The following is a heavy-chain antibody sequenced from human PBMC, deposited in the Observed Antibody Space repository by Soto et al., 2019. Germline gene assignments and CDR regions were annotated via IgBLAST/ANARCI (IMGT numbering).Heavy chain of an antibody. Sequence: VGSLRLSCAASGFTFSSYGMHWVRQAPGKGLEWVAVIWYDGSNKYYADSVKGRFTISRDNSKNTLCLQMNSLRAEDTAVYYCARGGYGDYAIRRAFDIWGQGTMVTVSS. CDR3: ARGGYGDYAIRRAFDI. CDR2: IWYDGSNK. V-gene: IGHV3-33*01. D-gene: IGHD4-17*01. CDR1: GFTFSSYG. J-gene: IGHJ3*02.